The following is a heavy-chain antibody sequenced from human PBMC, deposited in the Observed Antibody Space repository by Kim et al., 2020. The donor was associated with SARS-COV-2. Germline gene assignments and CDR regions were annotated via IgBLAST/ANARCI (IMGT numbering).Heavy chain of an antibody. V-gene: IGHV4-4*02. CDR2: IYHSGST. CDR3: ARLTEDDILTGYGMDV. CDR1: GGSISSSNW. D-gene: IGHD3-9*01. Sequence: SETLSLTCAVSGGSISSSNWWSWVRQPPGKGLEWIGEIYHSGSTNYNPSLKSRVTISVDKSKNQFSLKLSSVTAADTAVYYCARLTEDDILTGYGMDVWGQGTTVTVSS. J-gene: IGHJ6*02.